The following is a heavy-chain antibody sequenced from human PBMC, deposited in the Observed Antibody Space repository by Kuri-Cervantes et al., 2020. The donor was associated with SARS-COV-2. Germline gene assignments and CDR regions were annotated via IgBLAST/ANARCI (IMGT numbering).Heavy chain of an antibody. CDR3: ARAGGSRVFYY. CDR1: GGSISSYY. D-gene: IGHD6-25*01. V-gene: IGHV4-59*01. Sequence: GSLRLSCTVSGGSISSYYWSWIRQPPGKGLEWIGYIYYSGSTNYNPSLKSRVTISVDTSKNQFSLKLSSVTAADTAVYYCARAGGSRVFYYCGQGTLVTVSS. CDR2: IYYSGST. J-gene: IGHJ4*02.